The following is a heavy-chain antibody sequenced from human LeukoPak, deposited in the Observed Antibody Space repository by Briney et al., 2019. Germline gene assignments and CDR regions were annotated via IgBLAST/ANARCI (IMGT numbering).Heavy chain of an antibody. CDR2: INPVSGGA. D-gene: IGHD2-21*02. CDR3: AGRGTAGDWDY. Sequence: ASVTVSCKASGYTFTGYYMYWVRQAPGQGLEWMGWINPVSGGANYAQKFQGRVTMTKGQSISTAYMELSRLRSDDTAVYYCAGRGTAGDWDYWGQGTLVTVSS. CDR1: GYTFTGYY. J-gene: IGHJ4*02. V-gene: IGHV1-2*02.